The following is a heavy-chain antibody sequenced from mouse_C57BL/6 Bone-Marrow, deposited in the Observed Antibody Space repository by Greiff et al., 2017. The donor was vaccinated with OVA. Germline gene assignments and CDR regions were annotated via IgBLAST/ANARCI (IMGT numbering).Heavy chain of an antibody. CDR3: ARTLGDITTVVARDYAMDY. CDR1: GYTFTSYW. J-gene: IGHJ4*01. CDR2: IDPSDSYT. D-gene: IGHD1-1*01. V-gene: IGHV1-69*01. Sequence: VQLQQPGAELVMPGASVKLSCKASGYTFTSYWMHWVKQRPGQGLEWIGEIDPSDSYTNYNQKFKGKSTLTVDKSSSTAYMQLSSLTSEDYAVYYCARTLGDITTVVARDYAMDYWGQGTSVTVSS.